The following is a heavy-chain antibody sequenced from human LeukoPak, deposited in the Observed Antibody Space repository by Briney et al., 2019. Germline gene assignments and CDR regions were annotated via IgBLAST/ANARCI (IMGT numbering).Heavy chain of an antibody. CDR2: IYPGDSDT. CDR3: ARNHGTHLVDY. V-gene: IGHV5-51*01. Sequence: GESLKISCKGSGYTFSDYWIGWVRQMPGKGLEWMGIIYPGDSDTRYSPSFQGQVTISADKSISTAYLRWSSLKASDTATYYCARNHGTHLVDYWGQGTLVTVSS. D-gene: IGHD1-14*01. CDR1: GYTFSDYW. J-gene: IGHJ4*02.